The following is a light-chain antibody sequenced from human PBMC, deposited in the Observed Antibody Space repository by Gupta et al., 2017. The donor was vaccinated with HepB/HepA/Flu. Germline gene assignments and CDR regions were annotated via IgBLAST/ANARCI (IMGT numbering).Light chain of an antibody. CDR3: HHYTQSLWK. Sequence: EILLTQPPDTLSLSPGETATLSCRASQSVLNDYLAWYQQKPGQAPRLLIYDTSNRVTGIPDRFSGSGSGTDFTLTITKVEPADFAVYYCHHYTQSLWKFGQGTKVEI. CDR1: QSVLNDY. J-gene: IGKJ1*01. CDR2: DTS. V-gene: IGKV3-20*01.